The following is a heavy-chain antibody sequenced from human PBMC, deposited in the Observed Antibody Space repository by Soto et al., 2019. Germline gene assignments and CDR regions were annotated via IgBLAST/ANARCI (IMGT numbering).Heavy chain of an antibody. CDR2: INSDGSST. J-gene: IGHJ3*02. CDR1: GFTFSSYW. D-gene: IGHD3-16*01. Sequence: GGSLRLSCAASGFTFSSYWMHWVRQAPGKGLVWVSRINSDGSSTSYADSVKGRFTISRDNAKNTLYLQMNSLRAEDTAVYYCARAGVRGAFDIWGQGTMVTVSS. CDR3: ARAGVRGAFDI. V-gene: IGHV3-74*01.